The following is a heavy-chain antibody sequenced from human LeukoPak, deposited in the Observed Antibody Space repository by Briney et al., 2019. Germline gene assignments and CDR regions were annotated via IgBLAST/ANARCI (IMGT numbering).Heavy chain of an antibody. CDR1: GGSISSYY. CDR2: IYNSGST. CDR3: ARDVGATPGYFDY. V-gene: IGHV4-59*01. J-gene: IGHJ4*02. D-gene: IGHD1-26*01. Sequence: PSETLSLTCTVSGGSISSYYWSWIRRPPGKGLEWIGYIYNSGSTNYNPSLKSRVTISVDTSKNQFSLKLSSVTAADTAVYYCARDVGATPGYFDYWGQGTLVTVSS.